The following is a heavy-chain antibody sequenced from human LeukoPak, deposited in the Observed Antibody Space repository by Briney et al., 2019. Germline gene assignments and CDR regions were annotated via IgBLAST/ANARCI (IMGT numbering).Heavy chain of an antibody. Sequence: TLSLTCTVSGGSISSGTCYWNWIRQPAGKGLEWIGRIYTSGSTNYYPSLKSRVTISVDTSKNQFSLKLSSVTAADTAVYYCARSGDSSSWYSYYYYGVDVWGQGTTVTVSS. V-gene: IGHV4-61*02. J-gene: IGHJ6*02. D-gene: IGHD6-13*01. CDR3: ARSGDSSSWYSYYYYGVDV. CDR2: IYTSGST. CDR1: GGSISSGTCY.